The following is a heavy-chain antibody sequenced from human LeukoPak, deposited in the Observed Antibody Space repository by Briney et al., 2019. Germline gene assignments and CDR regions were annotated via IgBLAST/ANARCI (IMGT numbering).Heavy chain of an antibody. CDR1: GYTLTELS. Sequence: ASVKVSCKVSGYTLTELSMHWVRQTPGKGLEWMGGFDPEDGETIYAQKFQGRVTMTEDTSTDTTYMELSSLRSEDTAVYYCATNLATVATPAYYWGQGTLVTVSS. D-gene: IGHD4-23*01. J-gene: IGHJ4*02. CDR3: ATNLATVATPAYY. V-gene: IGHV1-24*01. CDR2: FDPEDGET.